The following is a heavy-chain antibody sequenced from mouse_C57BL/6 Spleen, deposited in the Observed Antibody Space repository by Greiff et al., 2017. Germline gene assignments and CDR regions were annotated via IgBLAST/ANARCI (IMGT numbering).Heavy chain of an antibody. CDR3: ASGGTITTGY. V-gene: IGHV1-64*01. CDR2: IHPNSGST. J-gene: IGHJ2*01. Sequence: QVQLQQPGAELVKPGASVKLSCKASGYTFTSYWMHWVKQRPGQGLEWIGMIHPNSGSTNYNEKFKSKATLTVDKSASTAYMQLSSLTSEVSAVYYCASGGTITTGYWGQGTTLTVSS. D-gene: IGHD1-1*01. CDR1: GYTFTSYW.